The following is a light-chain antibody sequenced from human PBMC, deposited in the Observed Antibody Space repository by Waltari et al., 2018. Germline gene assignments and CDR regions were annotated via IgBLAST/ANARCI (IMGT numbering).Light chain of an antibody. CDR3: SSYGNGIEV. V-gene: IGLV2-8*01. Sequence: QSALTQPPSASGSPGQSVTISCTGTSSDVGGYDYVSWYQQHPGKAPKLIIYEVNKRPSGVPDRCSGSKSGNTASLTVSGLQAEEEADYHCSSYGNGIEVFGGGTKLTVL. J-gene: IGLJ2*01. CDR2: EVN. CDR1: SSDVGGYDY.